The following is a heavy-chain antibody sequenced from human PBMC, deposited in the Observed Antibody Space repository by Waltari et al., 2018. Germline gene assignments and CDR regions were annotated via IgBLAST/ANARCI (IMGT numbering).Heavy chain of an antibody. V-gene: IGHV3-23*01. D-gene: IGHD4-17*01. CDR3: TKAPLTSVTTWTF. CDR2: ISNSCDGVT. J-gene: IGHJ4*02. Sequence: EVQLLESGGGLVQPGGSLRLSCTGSGFTFSAYAMAWVRQAPGKGLQWVLAISNSCDGVTFYAASVKGRFVISRDNSKNTLYLQMNSLRHDDTAFYYCTKAPLTSVTTWTFWGLGTLVTVSS. CDR1: GFTFSAYA.